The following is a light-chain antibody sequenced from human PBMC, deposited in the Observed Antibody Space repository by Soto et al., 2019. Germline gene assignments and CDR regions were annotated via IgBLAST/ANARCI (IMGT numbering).Light chain of an antibody. J-gene: IGKJ4*01. CDR1: QSVSTK. CDR3: QHYNNWPLT. V-gene: IGKV3-15*01. CDR2: GAS. Sequence: EIVMTQSPATLSVSPGERATLSCRASQSVSTKLAWYKQKPGQAPRLLIYGASTRATGIPARFSGSGSGTEFTLTISSLQSEDFAVYYCQHYNNWPLTFSGGTKVEIK.